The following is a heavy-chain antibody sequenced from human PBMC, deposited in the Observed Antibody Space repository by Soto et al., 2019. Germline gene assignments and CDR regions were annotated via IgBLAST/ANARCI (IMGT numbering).Heavy chain of an antibody. Sequence: ASVKVSCKVSGYTLIELSMHWVRQAPGKGLEWMGRFDPEDGKTIYAQKFQGGVTMTEDTSTDTAYMELSSLISEDTAVYYCATRYGYCSGGSCYLYRYGMDVWGQGTTVTVSS. V-gene: IGHV1-24*01. CDR2: FDPEDGKT. J-gene: IGHJ6*02. CDR3: ATRYGYCSGGSCYLYRYGMDV. CDR1: GYTLIELS. D-gene: IGHD2-15*01.